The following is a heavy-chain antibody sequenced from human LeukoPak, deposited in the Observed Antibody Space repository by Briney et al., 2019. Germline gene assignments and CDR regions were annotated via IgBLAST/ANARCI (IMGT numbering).Heavy chain of an antibody. Sequence: GASVKVSCKASGYTFTSYAMHWVRQAPGQRLEWMGWINAGNGNTKYSQKFQGRVTITRDTSAGTAYMELSSLRSEDAAVYYCARDLLNYYGSGSPIGQVDSWGQGTLVTVSS. J-gene: IGHJ5*01. CDR3: ARDLLNYYGSGSPIGQVDS. V-gene: IGHV1-3*01. CDR1: GYTFTSYA. D-gene: IGHD3-10*01. CDR2: INAGNGNT.